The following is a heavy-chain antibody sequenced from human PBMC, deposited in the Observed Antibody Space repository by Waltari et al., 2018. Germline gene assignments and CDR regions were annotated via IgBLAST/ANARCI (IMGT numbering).Heavy chain of an antibody. V-gene: IGHV5-51*01. CDR1: GYSFTSYW. D-gene: IGHD1-26*01. Sequence: EVQLVQSGAEVKKPGESLKISCKGSGYSFTSYWIGWVRQMPGKGLEWLGIIYPGDSDTRYSPSFQGQVPISADTSISTAYLQWSSLKASDTAMYYCARTPWYSGSYYYFDYWGQGTLVTVSS. J-gene: IGHJ4*02. CDR2: IYPGDSDT. CDR3: ARTPWYSGSYYYFDY.